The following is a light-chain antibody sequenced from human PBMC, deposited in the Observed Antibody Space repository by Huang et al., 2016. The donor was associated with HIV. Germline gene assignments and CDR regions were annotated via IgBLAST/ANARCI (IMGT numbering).Light chain of an antibody. V-gene: IGKV1-9*01. CDR2: AAS. CDR3: LQLNSYPGT. Sequence: IQLTQSPSSLSASVGDRFTITCRASQDISSFLAWYQQKPGKDPKLLIYAASTLESGVPSRFSGSGSGTDFTLTINNLQPEDFATYYCLQLNSYPGTFGPGTNVDV. CDR1: QDISSF. J-gene: IGKJ3*01.